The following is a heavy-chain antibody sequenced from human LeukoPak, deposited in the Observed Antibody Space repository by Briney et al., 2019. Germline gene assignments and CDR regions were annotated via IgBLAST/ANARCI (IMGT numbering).Heavy chain of an antibody. CDR2: IIPILGIA. Sequence: ASVKVSCKVSGYTLTELSMHWVRQAPGQGLEWMGRIIPILGIANYAQKFQGRVTITADKSTSTAYMELSSLRSEDTAVYYCARDFSGYNIFDYWGQGTLVTVSS. CDR3: ARDFSGYNIFDY. J-gene: IGHJ4*02. V-gene: IGHV1-69*04. CDR1: GYTLTELS. D-gene: IGHD5-24*01.